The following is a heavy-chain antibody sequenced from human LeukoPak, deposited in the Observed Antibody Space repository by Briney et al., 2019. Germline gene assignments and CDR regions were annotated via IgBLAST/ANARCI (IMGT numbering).Heavy chain of an antibody. V-gene: IGHV3-33*01. Sequence: GGSLRLSCAASGFTFSSYGMHWVRQAPGKGLEWVAVIWYDGSNKYYADSVKGRFTISRDNSKNTLYLQMNSLRAGDTAVYYCASELKWDHNYWGQGTLVTVSS. CDR2: IWYDGSNK. CDR3: ASELKWDHNY. CDR1: GFTFSSYG. D-gene: IGHD1-26*01. J-gene: IGHJ4*02.